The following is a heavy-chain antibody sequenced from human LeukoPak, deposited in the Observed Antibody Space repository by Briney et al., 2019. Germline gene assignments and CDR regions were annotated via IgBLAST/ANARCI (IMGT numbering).Heavy chain of an antibody. V-gene: IGHV3-23*01. CDR1: GFTFSTYA. J-gene: IGHJ3*02. Sequence: PGGSLRLSCVASGFTFSTYALTWLRQAPGKGLEWVSTLSSSATNTYYADPVTGRFTISRDSSKNTLYLQMISLRAEDTAIYFCAKGSMVGATMAAFDIWGQGTMVTVSS. CDR3: AKGSMVGATMAAFDI. CDR2: LSSSATNT. D-gene: IGHD1-26*01.